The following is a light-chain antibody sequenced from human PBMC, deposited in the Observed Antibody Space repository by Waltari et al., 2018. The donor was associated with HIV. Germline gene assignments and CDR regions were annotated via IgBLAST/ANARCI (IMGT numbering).Light chain of an antibody. V-gene: IGKV3-20*01. CDR2: GAS. J-gene: IGKJ1*01. CDR3: HQYGRSPA. Sequence: EIVLTQSPGTLSLSPGESATLSCRASQTVTSNSLGWYQQTPGQAPRLLIYGASSRAAGIPDRFSGSGSVTDFTLTISRLEPEDFAVYYCHQYGRSPAFGQGTKVEIK. CDR1: QTVTSNS.